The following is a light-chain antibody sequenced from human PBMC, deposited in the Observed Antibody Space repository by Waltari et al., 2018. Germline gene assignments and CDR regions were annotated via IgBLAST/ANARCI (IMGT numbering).Light chain of an antibody. Sequence: DVVMTQSPLSLPVTLGQPASISCRSTQGLVNGDGNTLVTWFQQRPGQSPRRLIYEVSKRDSGVPDRFSGSGSGTDFTLKIIRVEAEDVGVYYCMQGTHWPWTFGQGTKVEIK. V-gene: IGKV2-30*01. CDR3: MQGTHWPWT. CDR2: EVS. J-gene: IGKJ1*01. CDR1: QGLVNGDGNTL.